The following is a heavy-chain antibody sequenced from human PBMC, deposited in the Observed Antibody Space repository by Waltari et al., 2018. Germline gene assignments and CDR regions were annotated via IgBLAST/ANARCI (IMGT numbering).Heavy chain of an antibody. CDR2: IIPIFGTA. Sequence: QVQLVQSGAEVKKPGSPVKVPCKAPGGTFSSCALGRGLQAPGQGLEWMGGIIPIFGTANYAQKFQGRVTITADESTSTAYMELSSLRSEDTAVYYCARGVWFGELRHLDYWGQGTLVTVSS. V-gene: IGHV1-69*01. CDR3: ARGVWFGELRHLDY. J-gene: IGHJ4*02. CDR1: GGTFSSCA. D-gene: IGHD3-10*01.